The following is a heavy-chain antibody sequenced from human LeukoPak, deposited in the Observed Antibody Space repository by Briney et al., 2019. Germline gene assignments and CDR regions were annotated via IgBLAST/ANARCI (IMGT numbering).Heavy chain of an antibody. V-gene: IGHV3-9*01. Sequence: GGSLRLSCAASGFTFNDYAMHWVRQAPGKGLEWVSGISWNSGSIDYADSVKGRFTISRDNAKNPLYLQMNSLRAEDTALYYCAKDIRDGYNFEFDYWRQGTLVTVSS. D-gene: IGHD5-24*01. J-gene: IGHJ4*02. CDR2: ISWNSGSI. CDR3: AKDIRDGYNFEFDY. CDR1: GFTFNDYA.